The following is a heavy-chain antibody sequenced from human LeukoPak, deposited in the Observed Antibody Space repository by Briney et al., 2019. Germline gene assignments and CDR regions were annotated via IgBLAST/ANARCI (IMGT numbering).Heavy chain of an antibody. D-gene: IGHD3-10*01. CDR2: INHSGST. Sequence: PSETLSLTCAVYGGSFSGYYWSWIRQPPGKGLEWIGEINHSGSTNYNPSLRSRVTISVDTSQNQFSLKLSSVTAADTAVYYCARSHGSGSYYNLNDYWGQGTLVTVSS. J-gene: IGHJ4*02. CDR3: ARSHGSGSYYNLNDY. CDR1: GGSFSGYY. V-gene: IGHV4-34*01.